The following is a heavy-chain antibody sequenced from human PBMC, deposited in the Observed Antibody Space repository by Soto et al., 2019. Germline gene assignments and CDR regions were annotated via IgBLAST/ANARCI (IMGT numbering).Heavy chain of an antibody. CDR1: GGSIRSGGYY. CDR2: IYYSGST. D-gene: IGHD1-26*01. CDR3: AGIYSGSPGGTLRY. Sequence: TLSLTCTVSGGSIRSGGYYWSWMRQHPGKGLEWIGYIYYSGSTYYNPSLKSRVTISVDTSKNQFSLKLSSVTAADTAVYYCAGIYSGSPGGTLRYWGQGTLVTAPQ. V-gene: IGHV4-31*03. J-gene: IGHJ4*02.